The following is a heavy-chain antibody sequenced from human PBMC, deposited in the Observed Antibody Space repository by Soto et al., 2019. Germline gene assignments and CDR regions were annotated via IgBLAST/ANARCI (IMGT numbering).Heavy chain of an antibody. CDR1: GFTFSSYS. D-gene: IGHD6-19*01. CDR3: AREPSIAVAGNNYFDY. J-gene: IGHJ4*02. Sequence: PGASLRLSCAASGFTFSSYSMNWVRQAPGKGLEWFSYISSSSSTIYYADSVKGRFTVYRDNAKNSLYLQMNSLRDEDTAVYYCAREPSIAVAGNNYFDYWGQGTLVTVSS. CDR2: ISSSSSTI. V-gene: IGHV3-48*02.